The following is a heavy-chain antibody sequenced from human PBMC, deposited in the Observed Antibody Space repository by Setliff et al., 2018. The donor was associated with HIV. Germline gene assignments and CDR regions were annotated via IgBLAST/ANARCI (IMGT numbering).Heavy chain of an antibody. J-gene: IGHJ6*03. CDR3: AAASNRRVRGVNLHYYYYYMDV. V-gene: IGHV1-58*02. Sequence: ASVKVSCKASGFTFTNSAMQWVRQARGQRLEWIGWIVVGSYNTNYAQKFQERVTITRDLSTSTAYMELSSLRSEDTAVYYCAAASNRRVRGVNLHYYYYYMDVWGKGTTVTVS. D-gene: IGHD3-10*01. CDR2: IVVGSYNT. CDR1: GFTFTNSA.